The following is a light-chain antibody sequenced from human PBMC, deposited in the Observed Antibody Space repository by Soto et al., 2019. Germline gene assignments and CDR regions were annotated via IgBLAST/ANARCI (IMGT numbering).Light chain of an antibody. CDR3: QQYSSSLTWT. CDR1: QSVSSSY. CDR2: GAS. J-gene: IGKJ1*01. Sequence: EIVLTQSPGTLSLSPGERATLSCRASQSVSSSYLAWYQQKPGQAPRLLIYGASSRATGIPDRFSGSGSGTDFTLTISRLEPEDNAVHYCQQYSSSLTWTFGQGTKVEIK. V-gene: IGKV3-20*01.